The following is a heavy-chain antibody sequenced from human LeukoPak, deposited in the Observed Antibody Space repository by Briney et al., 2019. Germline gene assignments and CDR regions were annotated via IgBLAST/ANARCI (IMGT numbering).Heavy chain of an antibody. Sequence: PGGSLRLSCAASGFTFSNYEMNWVRQAPGKGMEWVSYISSSGSTIYYADSVKGRFTISRENAKNSVYLQMNGLRAEDTAVYYCANIWITGYWGQGTLVTVSS. V-gene: IGHV3-48*03. CDR2: ISSSGSTI. CDR1: GFTFSNYE. J-gene: IGHJ4*02. CDR3: ANIWITGY. D-gene: IGHD1-14*01.